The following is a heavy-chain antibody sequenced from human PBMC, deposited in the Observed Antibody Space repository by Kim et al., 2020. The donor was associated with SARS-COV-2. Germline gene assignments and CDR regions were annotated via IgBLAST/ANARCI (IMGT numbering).Heavy chain of an antibody. Sequence: ASVKVSCKTSGYTFNNYGISWVRQAPGQGLEWMGWISAYSGNTNYAQKVHGRVSMTTDTSTSTAYMELKSLTSDDTAVYYCARAGITGADFDYWGQGTLVTVSS. CDR3: ARAGITGADFDY. J-gene: IGHJ4*02. D-gene: IGHD1-20*01. CDR1: GYTFNNYG. CDR2: ISAYSGNT. V-gene: IGHV1-18*01.